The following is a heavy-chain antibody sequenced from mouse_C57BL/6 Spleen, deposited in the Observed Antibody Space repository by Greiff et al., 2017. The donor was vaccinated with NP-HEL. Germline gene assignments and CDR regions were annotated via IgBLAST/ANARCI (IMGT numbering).Heavy chain of an antibody. J-gene: IGHJ1*03. CDR1: GYAFSSSW. Sequence: VQLQQSGPELVKPGASVKISCKASGYAFSSSWMNWVKQRHGKGLEWIGRIYPGDGDTNYNGKFKGKATLTADKSSRTAYMQLSMLTSEDSAVYFCVREGEYCYFDVWGTGTTVTVSS. CDR2: IYPGDGDT. CDR3: VREGEYCYFDV. V-gene: IGHV1-82*01.